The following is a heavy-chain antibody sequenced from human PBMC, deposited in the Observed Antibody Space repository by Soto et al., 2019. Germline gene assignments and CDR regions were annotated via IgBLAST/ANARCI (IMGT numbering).Heavy chain of an antibody. J-gene: IGHJ6*02. Sequence: SETLSLTCTVSGGSVSSGSYYWSWIRQPPGKGLEWIGYIYYSGSTNYNPSLKSRVTISVDTSKNQFSLKLSSVTAADTAVYYCARARSYDSREPYYYYGMDVWGQGTTVTVSS. D-gene: IGHD3-22*01. CDR3: ARARSYDSREPYYYYGMDV. CDR1: GGSVSSGSYY. CDR2: IYYSGST. V-gene: IGHV4-61*01.